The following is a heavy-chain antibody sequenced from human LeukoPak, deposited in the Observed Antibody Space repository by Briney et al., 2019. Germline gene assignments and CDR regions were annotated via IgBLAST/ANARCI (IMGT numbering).Heavy chain of an antibody. CDR1: GGSFSGYY. CDR2: INHSGST. CDR3: ARGPTTPHYYDSSGYYYGDY. V-gene: IGHV4-34*01. D-gene: IGHD3-22*01. J-gene: IGHJ4*02. Sequence: NPSETLSLTCAVYGGSFSGYYWSWIRQPPGKGLEWIGEINHSGSTNYNPSLKSRVTISVDTSKNQFSLKLSSVTAADTAVYYCARGPTTPHYYDSSGYYYGDYWGQGTLVTVSS.